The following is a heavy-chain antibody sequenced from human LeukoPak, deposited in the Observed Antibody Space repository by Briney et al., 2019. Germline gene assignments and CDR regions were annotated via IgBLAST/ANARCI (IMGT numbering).Heavy chain of an antibody. J-gene: IGHJ2*01. D-gene: IGHD3-10*01. CDR1: GFTFDDYA. V-gene: IGHV3-20*04. CDR2: ISGDGGST. Sequence: PGGSLRLSCAASGFTFDDYAMHWVRQAPGKGLEWVSLISGDGGSTGYADSVKGRFTISRDNAKNSLYLQMNGLRAEDTALYYCARDLGSAQYWYFDLWGRGTLVIVSS. CDR3: ARDLGSAQYWYFDL.